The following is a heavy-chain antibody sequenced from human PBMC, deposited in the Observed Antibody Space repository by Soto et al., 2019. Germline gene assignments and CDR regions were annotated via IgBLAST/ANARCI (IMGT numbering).Heavy chain of an antibody. V-gene: IGHV4-59*01. CDR1: GGSISTYY. Sequence: SETLSLTCFVSGGSISTYYWSWIRHPPGKGLEWIGYIYYSGSTSYNPSLKSRVTISVDTSKNQFSLKLRSVTAADTAVYYCASDRSSGWDQGYGMDVWGKGTTVTVSS. CDR3: ASDRSSGWDQGYGMDV. D-gene: IGHD6-19*01. CDR2: IYYSGST. J-gene: IGHJ6*04.